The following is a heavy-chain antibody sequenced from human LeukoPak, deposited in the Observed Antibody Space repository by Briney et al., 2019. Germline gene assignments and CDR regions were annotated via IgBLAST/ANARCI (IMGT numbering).Heavy chain of an antibody. CDR1: GGSISSGSSF. CDR2: IYTGGST. J-gene: IGHJ4*02. V-gene: IGHV4-61*02. CDR3: ARDGYSGNDGL. D-gene: IGHD5-12*01. Sequence: SETLSLTCTVSGGSISSGSSFWTWIRQPAGKGLEWIGRIYTGGSTNYNPSLKSRVTISVDTSKNQFSLKLSSVTAADTAVYYCARDGYSGNDGLWGQGTLVTVSS.